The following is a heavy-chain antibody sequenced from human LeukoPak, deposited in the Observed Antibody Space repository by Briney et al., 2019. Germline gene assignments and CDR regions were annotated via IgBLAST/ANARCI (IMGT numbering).Heavy chain of an antibody. Sequence: SETLSLTCTVSGASISPYFWSWIRQPTGKGLEWIGRIYNSGSTTYNPSLKSRVTMSVDTSKNQFSLKLSSVTAADTAVYYCARDSGTTGEVKFDPWGQGTLVTVSS. CDR1: GASISPYF. CDR3: ARDSGTTGEVKFDP. CDR2: IYNSGST. D-gene: IGHD3-10*01. V-gene: IGHV4-4*07. J-gene: IGHJ5*02.